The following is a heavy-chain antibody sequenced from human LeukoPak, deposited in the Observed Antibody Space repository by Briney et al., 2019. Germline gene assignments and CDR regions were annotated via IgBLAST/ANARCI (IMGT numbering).Heavy chain of an antibody. J-gene: IGHJ4*02. CDR2: VAHDEKTI. V-gene: IGHV3-30*04. CDR1: GFTFTGHS. D-gene: IGHD1-26*01. Sequence: GGSLRLSCVASGFTFTGHSMHWVRQAPGKGLEWVAVVAHDEKTIFYADSLKGRFTVSRDNSKNTVYLQMNSLRDEDTAVYYCAREKQSGGTPFDYWSQGSLVTVSS. CDR3: AREKQSGGTPFDY.